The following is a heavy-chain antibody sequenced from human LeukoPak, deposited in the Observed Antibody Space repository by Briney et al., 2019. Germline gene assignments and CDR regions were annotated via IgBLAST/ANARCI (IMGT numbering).Heavy chain of an antibody. D-gene: IGHD6-19*01. CDR1: GFTFSSYA. Sequence: GCLRLSCAASGFTFSSYAMNWVRQAPGKGLEWVSAISGSGGTTYYADSVKGRFTISRDNSKNTLDLQMNSLRDEDTAVYYCASAGSGLYWGQGTLVTVSS. J-gene: IGHJ4*02. CDR3: ASAGSGLY. CDR2: ISGSGGTT. V-gene: IGHV3-23*01.